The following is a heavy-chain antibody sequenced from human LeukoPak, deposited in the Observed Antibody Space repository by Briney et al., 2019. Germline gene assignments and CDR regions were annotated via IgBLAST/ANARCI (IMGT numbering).Heavy chain of an antibody. Sequence: PGRSLRLSCAASGFTFSSYGMHWVRQAPGKGLEWVAVISYDGSNKYYADSVKGRFTISRDNSKNTLYLQMNSLSAEDTAVYYCAGERFLEWLSPSYYYGMDVWGQGTTVTVS. D-gene: IGHD3-3*01. CDR1: GFTFSSYG. J-gene: IGHJ6*02. V-gene: IGHV3-30*03. CDR2: ISYDGSNK. CDR3: AGERFLEWLSPSYYYGMDV.